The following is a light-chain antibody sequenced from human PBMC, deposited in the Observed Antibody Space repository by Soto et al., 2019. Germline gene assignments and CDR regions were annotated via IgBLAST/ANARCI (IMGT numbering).Light chain of an antibody. CDR2: GAS. CDR1: QSINIY. V-gene: IGKV1-39*01. Sequence: IQMTQSPSSLSASVGDSVTVTCRASQSINIYLNWYQQKPGKAPTLLIYGASSLQSGVPSRFTGGGSRTAFTLTISSHQPEDFATDYCQQSYRSPYTFGQGTKLEIK. J-gene: IGKJ2*01. CDR3: QQSYRSPYT.